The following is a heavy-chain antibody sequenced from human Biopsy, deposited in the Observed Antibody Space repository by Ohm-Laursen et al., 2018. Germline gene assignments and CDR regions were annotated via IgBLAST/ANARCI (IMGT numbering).Heavy chain of an antibody. V-gene: IGHV4-59*07. D-gene: IGHD3-22*01. CDR2: IYYSGTT. J-gene: IGHJ5*02. CDR3: ARGDYFDSNGYFWFDP. CDR1: GGSISSYY. Sequence: SDTLSLTCTVSGGSISSYYWNWIRQPPGKGLEWIGYIYYSGTTDYSPSLKSRVTISIDKSKNQFFLKLSSVTAEDTAVYYCARGDYFDSNGYFWFDPWGQGTLVTVSS.